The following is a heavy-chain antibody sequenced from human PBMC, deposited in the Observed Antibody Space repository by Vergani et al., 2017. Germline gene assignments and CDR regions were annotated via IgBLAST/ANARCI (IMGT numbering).Heavy chain of an antibody. Sequence: EVHLEESGGGLVQPGGSLRLSCAASGFTFGDYYMAWIRLAPGKGLDWVASIKRDGTKTFYVDSVKGRFTISRDNAKTTLYLQMNSLRDEDRGVYYCARISGGSAPYLHYWGRGTLVTVAS. J-gene: IGHJ1*01. CDR1: GFTFGDYY. CDR3: ARISGGSAPYLHY. CDR2: IKRDGTKT. V-gene: IGHV3-7*01. D-gene: IGHD2-15*01.